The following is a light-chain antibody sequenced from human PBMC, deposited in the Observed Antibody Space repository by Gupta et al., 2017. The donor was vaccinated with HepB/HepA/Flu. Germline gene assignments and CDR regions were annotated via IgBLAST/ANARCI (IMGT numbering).Light chain of an antibody. Sequence: QSALTQPASVSGSPGQSITISCTGTSSDVGVYNYVSWYQQHPGKAPKLMIYDVNNRPSGVSHRFSGSKSGNTASLTISGLQPEDEGDYYCSSYTSSNSLVFGGGTKLTVL. CDR2: DVN. CDR3: SSYTSSNSLV. J-gene: IGLJ3*02. V-gene: IGLV2-14*03. CDR1: SSDVGVYNY.